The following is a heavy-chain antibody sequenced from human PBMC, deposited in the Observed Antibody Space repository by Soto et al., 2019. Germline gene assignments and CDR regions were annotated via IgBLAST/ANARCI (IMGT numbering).Heavy chain of an antibody. D-gene: IGHD3-22*01. V-gene: IGHV4-38-2*01. CDR3: ARVVTSLSGYYYSFDF. Sequence: PSETLSLTCVVSGYSIGNGYSWGWIRQPPGMGLEWIATIHHRGSTYYNPSLKSRLLISADTSHNQFSLKLDSETAADTALYYCARVVTSLSGYYYSFDFWGPGTLVTVSS. CDR1: GYSIGNGYS. J-gene: IGHJ4*02. CDR2: IHHRGST.